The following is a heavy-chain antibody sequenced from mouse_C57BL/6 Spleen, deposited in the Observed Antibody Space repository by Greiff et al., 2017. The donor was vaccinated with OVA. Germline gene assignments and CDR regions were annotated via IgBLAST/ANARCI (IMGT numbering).Heavy chain of an antibody. V-gene: IGHV1-64*01. CDR3: ARYDYDYEGFAD. CDR1: GYTFTSYW. Sequence: QVQLKQPGAELVKPGASVKLSCKASGYTFTSYWMHWVKQRPGQGLEWIGMIHPNSGSTNYNEKFKSKATLTVDKSSSTAYMQLSSLTSEDSAVYYCARYDYDYEGFADWGQGTLVTVSA. D-gene: IGHD2-4*01. CDR2: IHPNSGST. J-gene: IGHJ3*01.